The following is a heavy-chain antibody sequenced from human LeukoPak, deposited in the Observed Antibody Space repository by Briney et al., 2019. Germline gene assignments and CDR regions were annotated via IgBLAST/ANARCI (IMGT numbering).Heavy chain of an antibody. CDR2: ISGSDGST. V-gene: IGHV3-23*01. CDR3: AKSNDWSGMYYFDY. J-gene: IGHJ4*02. CDR1: GFAFSTYA. D-gene: IGHD3-9*01. Sequence: PGGSLRLSCAASGFAFSTYAMNWVRQAPGKGLEWVSTISGSDGSTYYADFVKGRFTISRDNSKNTLYLQMNSLRAEDTALYYCAKSNDWSGMYYFDYWGQGSLVTVSS.